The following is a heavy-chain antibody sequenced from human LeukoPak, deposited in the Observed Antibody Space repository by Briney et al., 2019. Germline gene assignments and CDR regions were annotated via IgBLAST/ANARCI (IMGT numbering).Heavy chain of an antibody. Sequence: GGSLRLSCAASGFTFSSYAMSWVRQAPGKGLEWVSAISGSGGSTYYADSVKGRFTISRDNSKNTLYLQMNSLRAEDTAVYYCAKGELLWFGELSPLVDYWGQGTLVTVSS. CDR3: AKGELLWFGELSPLVDY. J-gene: IGHJ4*02. CDR1: GFTFSSYA. V-gene: IGHV3-23*01. D-gene: IGHD3-10*01. CDR2: ISGSGGST.